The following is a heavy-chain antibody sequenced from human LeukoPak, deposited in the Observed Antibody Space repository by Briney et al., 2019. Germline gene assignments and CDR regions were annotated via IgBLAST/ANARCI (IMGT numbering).Heavy chain of an antibody. D-gene: IGHD5-12*01. CDR2: IYHSGST. Sequence: SETLSLTCAVSGGSISSGGYSWSWIRQPPGKGLEWIGYIYHSGSTYYNPSLKSRVTISVDRSKNQFSLKLSSVTAADTAVYYCARDFISGYDIAFDIWGQGTMVTVSS. V-gene: IGHV4-30-2*01. J-gene: IGHJ3*02. CDR1: GGSISSGGYS. CDR3: ARDFISGYDIAFDI.